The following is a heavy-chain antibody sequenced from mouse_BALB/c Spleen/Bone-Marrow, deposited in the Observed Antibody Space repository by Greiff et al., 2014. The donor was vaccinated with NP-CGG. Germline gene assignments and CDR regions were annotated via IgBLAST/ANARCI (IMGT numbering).Heavy chain of an antibody. D-gene: IGHD2-4*01. J-gene: IGHJ2*01. Sequence: EVKVEESGGGLVKPGGSLKLSCAASGFIFSDYYMYWVRQTPEKRLEWVATISDGGSYTYYPDSVKGRFTISRDNAKNNLYLQMSSLKSEDTAMYYCARVSYDYFDYWGQGTTLTVSS. CDR2: ISDGGSYT. CDR3: ARVSYDYFDY. V-gene: IGHV5-4*02. CDR1: GFIFSDYY.